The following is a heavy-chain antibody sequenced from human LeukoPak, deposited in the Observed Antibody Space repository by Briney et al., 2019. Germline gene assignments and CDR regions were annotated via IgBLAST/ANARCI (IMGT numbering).Heavy chain of an antibody. CDR1: GGSFSGYY. CDR3: ARRIPGQQLPHGAYYFDY. V-gene: IGHV4-34*01. Sequence: SETLSLTCAVYGGSFSGYYWSWIRQPPGKGLEWIGSIYHSGSTYYNPSLKSRVTISVDTSKNQFSLKLSSVTAADTAVYYCARRIPGQQLPHGAYYFDYWGQGTLVTVSS. D-gene: IGHD6-13*01. CDR2: IYHSGST. J-gene: IGHJ4*02.